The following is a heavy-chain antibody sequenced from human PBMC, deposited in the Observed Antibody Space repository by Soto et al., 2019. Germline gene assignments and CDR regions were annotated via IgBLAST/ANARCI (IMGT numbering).Heavy chain of an antibody. CDR3: ANEIGIAVAVGYFDY. V-gene: IGHV3-23*01. D-gene: IGHD6-19*01. CDR2: ISGSGGST. J-gene: IGHJ4*02. Sequence: GGSLRLSCAASGFTFSSYAMGWVRQAPGKGLEWVSAISGSGGSTYYADSVKGRFTISRDNSKNTLYLQMNSLRAEDTAVYYCANEIGIAVAVGYFDYWGQGTLVTVSS. CDR1: GFTFSSYA.